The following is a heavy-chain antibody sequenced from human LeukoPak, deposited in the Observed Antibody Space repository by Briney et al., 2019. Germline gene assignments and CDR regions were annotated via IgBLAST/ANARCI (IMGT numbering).Heavy chain of an antibody. D-gene: IGHD5-18*01. CDR3: ARRELLGYSYGLRTFNI. J-gene: IGHJ3*02. CDR1: GFTVSSNY. V-gene: IGHV3-66*04. Sequence: PGGSLRLSCAASGFTVSSNYISWVRQAPGKGLEWVSVIYSGGIYNDGTTNYGDSVKGRFTISRDNSKNTLYLQMNSLRAEDTAVYYCARRELLGYSYGLRTFNIWGQRTTVTVSS. CDR2: IYSGGIYNDGTT.